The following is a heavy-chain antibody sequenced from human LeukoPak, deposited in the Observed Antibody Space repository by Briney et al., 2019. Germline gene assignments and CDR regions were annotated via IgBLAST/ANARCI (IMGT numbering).Heavy chain of an antibody. J-gene: IGHJ4*02. V-gene: IGHV4-39*07. D-gene: IGHD4-17*01. CDR3: ARAYDYGVLDY. Sequence: PSETLSLTCTVSGGSISSSSYYWGWIRQPPGKGLEWIGSIYYSGSTYYNPSLKSRVTISVDTSKNQFSLKLSSVTAADTAVYYCARAYDYGVLDYWGQGTLVTVSS. CDR1: GGSISSSSYY. CDR2: IYYSGST.